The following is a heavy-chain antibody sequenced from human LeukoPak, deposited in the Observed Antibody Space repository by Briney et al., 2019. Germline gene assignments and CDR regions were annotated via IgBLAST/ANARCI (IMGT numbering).Heavy chain of an antibody. CDR3: ARDYDVLTAYPPTQLFDP. CDR1: SGSFRTYY. CDR2: IFYNEGT. Sequence: SETLSLTCTVSSGSFRTYYWSWIRQPPGKGLEWIGYIFYNEGTSYNPSLKSRVTISVDTPNNQLSLKVNSVTAADTAMYYCARDYDVLTAYPPTQLFDPWGQGTLVTVSS. D-gene: IGHD3-9*01. V-gene: IGHV4-59*01. J-gene: IGHJ5*02.